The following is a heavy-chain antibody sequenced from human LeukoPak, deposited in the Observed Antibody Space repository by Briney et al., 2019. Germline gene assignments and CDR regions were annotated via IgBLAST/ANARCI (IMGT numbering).Heavy chain of an antibody. CDR1: GGSISSYY. Sequence: SETLSLTCTVSGGSISSYYWSWIRQPAGKGLEWIGRIYTSGSTNYNPSLKGRVTMSVDTSKNQFSLKLSSVTAADTAVYYCARDGYYYGSGSYYNGGFDYWGQGTLVTVSS. D-gene: IGHD3-10*01. CDR2: IYTSGST. V-gene: IGHV4-4*07. CDR3: ARDGYYYGSGSYYNGGFDY. J-gene: IGHJ4*02.